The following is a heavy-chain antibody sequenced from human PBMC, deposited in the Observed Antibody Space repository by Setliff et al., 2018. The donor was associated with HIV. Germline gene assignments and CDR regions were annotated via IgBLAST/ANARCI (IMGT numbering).Heavy chain of an antibody. D-gene: IGHD5-12*01. CDR3: ARELYVDIVATIDPLGDDYYYYYYMDV. J-gene: IGHJ6*03. CDR2: LRTGTGDT. V-gene: IGHV1-3*04. CDR1: GYTFTSYS. Sequence: GASVKVSCKASGYTFTSYSMHWVRQAPGQRLEWMGWLRTGTGDTSYSVKFQGRLTITRDTSTSAAYMELRSLRSDDTAVYYCARELYVDIVATIDPLGDDYYYYYYMDVWGKGTTVTVSS.